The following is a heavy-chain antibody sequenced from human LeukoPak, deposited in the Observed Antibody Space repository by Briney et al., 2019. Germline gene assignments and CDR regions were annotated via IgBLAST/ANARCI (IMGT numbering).Heavy chain of an antibody. J-gene: IGHJ4*02. V-gene: IGHV4-34*01. CDR2: INHSGRT. CDR3: ARDVTYGGNSPRFDY. Sequence: SETLSLTCGVYGGSFSGYFWSWIRQSPGKGLEWIGKINHSGRTNYNPSLRSRVTLSVDTSKNQFSLKLTSVTAADTAVYYCARDVTYGGNSPRFDYWGQGTLVTVSS. D-gene: IGHD4-23*01. CDR1: GGSFSGYF.